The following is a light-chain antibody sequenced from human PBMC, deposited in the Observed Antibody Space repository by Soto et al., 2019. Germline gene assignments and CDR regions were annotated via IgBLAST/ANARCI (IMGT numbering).Light chain of an antibody. CDR1: QSVNSNN. CDR2: GAS. J-gene: IGKJ1*01. Sequence: EIVLTQSPGSLSLSPGERATLSCRASQSVNSNNLVWYQQKPGQSPRLLIYGASTRATGIPERFSGSRSWTDFTPTITGLAPEDFAVYHWQHFGGPCTFGQGTKVEI. V-gene: IGKV3-20*01. CDR3: QHFGGPCT.